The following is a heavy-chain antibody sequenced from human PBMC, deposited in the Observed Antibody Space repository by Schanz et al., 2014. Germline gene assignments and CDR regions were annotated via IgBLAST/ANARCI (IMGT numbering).Heavy chain of an antibody. V-gene: IGHV1-18*04. J-gene: IGHJ4*02. Sequence: QVQLVQSGAEAKEPGASVKVSCKASGYTFTSNGITWVRQAPGQGLEWMGWVNTYNGDTAYAQNMQGRVSMTTETAASAAYMELRRLRSDDTAVDYCARAGYCRDSGCYSREIEYWGQGTLVTVSS. CDR2: VNTYNGDT. CDR3: ARAGYCRDSGCYSREIEY. D-gene: IGHD2-15*01. CDR1: GYTFTSNG.